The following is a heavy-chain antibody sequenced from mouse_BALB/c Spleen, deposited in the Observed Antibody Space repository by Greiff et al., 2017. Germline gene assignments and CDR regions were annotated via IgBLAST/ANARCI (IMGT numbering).Heavy chain of an antibody. CDR3: ARSTMITGGFAY. J-gene: IGHJ3*01. CDR1: GFTFSSYA. CDR2: ISSGGST. D-gene: IGHD2-4*01. V-gene: IGHV5-6-5*01. Sequence: EVKLVESGGGLVKPGGSLKLSCAASGFTFSSYAMSWVRQTPEKRLEWVASISSGGSTYYPDSVKGRFTISRDNARNILYLQMSSLRSEDTAMYYCARSTMITGGFAYWGQGTLVTVSA.